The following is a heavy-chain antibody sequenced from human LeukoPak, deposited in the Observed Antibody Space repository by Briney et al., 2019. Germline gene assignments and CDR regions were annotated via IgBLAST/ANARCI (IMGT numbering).Heavy chain of an antibody. CDR2: AYYRSKTSKWSS. J-gene: IGHJ3*02. D-gene: IGHD5-24*01. Sequence: SQTLSLTCAISGDSVSADSATWNWIRQSPSRGLEWLGRAYYRSKTSKWSSDYAPSVKSRITISPDTSKNEFSLRLNSVTPEDTAMYYCARANYRAFDIWGQGTMVTVSS. CDR3: ARANYRAFDI. CDR1: GDSVSADSAT. V-gene: IGHV6-1*01.